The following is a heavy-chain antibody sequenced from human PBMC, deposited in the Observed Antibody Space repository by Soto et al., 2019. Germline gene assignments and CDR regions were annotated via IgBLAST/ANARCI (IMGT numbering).Heavy chain of an antibody. J-gene: IGHJ6*02. CDR2: LIPVFGTS. V-gene: IGHV1-69*01. CDR1: GDSFSNYA. Sequence: QVQLVQSGAEVKKPGCSVKVSCRASGDSFSNYAVNWLRQAPGRGLEWMGGLIPVFGTSNYAEKFQGRLTITADESTSTAYMELSSLTSEDTAVYYCARAVRTGFYGIDVWGQGTTVSVSS. CDR3: ARAVRTGFYGIDV.